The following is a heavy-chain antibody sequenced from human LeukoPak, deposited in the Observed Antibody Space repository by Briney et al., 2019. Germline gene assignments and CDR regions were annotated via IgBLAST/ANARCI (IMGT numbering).Heavy chain of an antibody. CDR2: IYPGDSDT. Sequence: GESLKISCKGSGYSFTSYWIGWVRQMPGKGLEWMVIIYPGDSDTRYSPSFQGQVTISADKSISTAYLQWSSLKASDTAMYYCAAVAGNNYYYYGMDVWGQGTTVTVSS. D-gene: IGHD6-19*01. V-gene: IGHV5-51*01. CDR1: GYSFTSYW. CDR3: AAVAGNNYYYYGMDV. J-gene: IGHJ6*02.